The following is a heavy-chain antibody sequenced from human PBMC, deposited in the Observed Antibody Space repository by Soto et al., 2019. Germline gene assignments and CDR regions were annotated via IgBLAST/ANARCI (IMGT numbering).Heavy chain of an antibody. CDR1: GFTFSSHG. V-gene: IGHV3-23*01. CDR2: LSRGGGTT. Sequence: EAQLLESGGDWAQPGGSLRLSCAASGFTFSSHGMSWVRQAPGKGLEWIAGLSRGGGTTYYADSVKGRFTISRDNSKNTQDLIMNSLKVEYTALYYWAKFVQYRKDVFDVWGQGKMVTV. J-gene: IGHJ3*01. D-gene: IGHD6-6*01. CDR3: AKFVQYRKDVFDV.